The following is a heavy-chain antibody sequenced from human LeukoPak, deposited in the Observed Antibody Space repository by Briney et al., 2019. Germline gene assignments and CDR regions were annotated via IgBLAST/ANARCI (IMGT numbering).Heavy chain of an antibody. CDR3: ARDGGSYTAFDI. V-gene: IGHV1-46*01. D-gene: IGHD1-26*01. J-gene: IGHJ3*02. CDR1: GYTFPSYF. Sequence: ASVKVSCKASGYTFPSYFMHWVRQAPGQGLEWMGIINPTGGSTTYAQKFQGRVTMTRDTSTSTVYMELSSLRSEDTAVYYCARDGGSYTAFDIWGQGTMVTVSS. CDR2: INPTGGST.